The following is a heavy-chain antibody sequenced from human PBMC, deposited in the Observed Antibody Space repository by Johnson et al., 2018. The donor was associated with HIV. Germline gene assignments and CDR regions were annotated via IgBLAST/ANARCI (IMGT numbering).Heavy chain of an antibody. Sequence: QVQLVESGGGVVQPGRSLRLSCAASGFTFSSYGMHWVRQAPGKGLEWVAVISYDGKNKYYADSVKGRFTISRDNSKNTLYLQMNSLRAEDTAIYYCVREGYSSSSHAFDIWGQGTMVTVSS. CDR3: VREGYSSSSHAFDI. J-gene: IGHJ3*02. CDR2: ISYDGKNK. CDR1: GFTFSSYG. D-gene: IGHD6-6*01. V-gene: IGHV3-30*03.